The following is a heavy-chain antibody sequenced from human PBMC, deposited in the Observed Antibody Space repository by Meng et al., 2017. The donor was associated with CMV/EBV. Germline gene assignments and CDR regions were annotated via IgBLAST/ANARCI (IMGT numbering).Heavy chain of an antibody. V-gene: IGHV4-34*01. CDR1: SCGGSY. CDR2: INHSGST. Sequence: SCGGSYWSWIRQPPGKGLEWIGEINHSGSTNYNPSLKSRVTISVDTSKNQFSLKLSSVTAADTAVYYCARGDYYDSSGYYLRTLFDYWGQGTLVTVSS. D-gene: IGHD3-22*01. CDR3: ARGDYYDSSGYYLRTLFDY. J-gene: IGHJ4*02.